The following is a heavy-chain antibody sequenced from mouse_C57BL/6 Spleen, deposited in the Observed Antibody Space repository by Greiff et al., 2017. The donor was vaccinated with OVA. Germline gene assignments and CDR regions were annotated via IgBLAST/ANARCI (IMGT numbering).Heavy chain of an antibody. CDR2: INPNNGGT. J-gene: IGHJ2*01. CDR3: ARGFITTVYFDY. V-gene: IGHV1-26*01. Sequence: VQLQQSGPELVKPGASVKISCKASGYTFTDYYMNWVKQSHGKSLEWIGDINPNNGGTSYNQKFKGKATLTVDKSSSTAYMELRSLTSEDSAVYYCARGFITTVYFDYWGQGTTLTVSS. D-gene: IGHD1-1*01. CDR1: GYTFTDYY.